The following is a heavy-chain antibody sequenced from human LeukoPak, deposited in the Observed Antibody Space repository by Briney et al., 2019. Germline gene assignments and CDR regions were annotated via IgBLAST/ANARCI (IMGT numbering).Heavy chain of an antibody. V-gene: IGHV1-18*04. D-gene: IGHD3-10*01. Sequence: ASVKVSCKASGYTFTCYGISWVRRAPGQGLEWMGWISAYNGNTNYAQKLQGRVTMTTDTSTSTAYMELRSLRSDDTAVYYCARAPRLLWFGELPRDYWAQGTLVTVSS. CDR2: ISAYNGNT. J-gene: IGHJ4*01. CDR3: ARAPRLLWFGELPRDY. CDR1: GYTFTCYG.